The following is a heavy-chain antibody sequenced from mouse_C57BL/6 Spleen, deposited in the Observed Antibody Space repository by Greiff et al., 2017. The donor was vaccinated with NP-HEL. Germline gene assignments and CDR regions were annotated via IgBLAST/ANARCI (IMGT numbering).Heavy chain of an antibody. CDR3: ARDFAY. CDR1: GFTFSDYY. J-gene: IGHJ3*01. V-gene: IGHV5-16*01. CDR2: INYDGSST. Sequence: EVQLVESEGGLVQPGSSMKLSCTASGFTFSDYYMAWVRQVPEKGLEWVANINYDGSSTYYLDSLKSRFIISRDNAKNILYLQMSSLKSEDTATYYCARDFAYWGQGTLVTVSA.